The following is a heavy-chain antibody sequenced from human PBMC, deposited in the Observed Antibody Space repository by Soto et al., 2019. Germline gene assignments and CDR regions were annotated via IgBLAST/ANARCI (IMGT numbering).Heavy chain of an antibody. CDR1: GPSLTSTGGG. J-gene: IGHJ6*02. V-gene: IGHV2-5*02. Sequence: SGPTLVNPTQTLTLTCTFSGPSLTSTGGGVGWIRQPPGKALEWLALIYWDDDKRYSQSLRSRLTITKDTSKNQVVLTVTNMDPVDDGTYYCASAWYGDHHYNGMGVWGQGTTVTVSS. CDR3: ASAWYGDHHYNGMGV. D-gene: IGHD6-13*01. CDR2: IYWDDDK.